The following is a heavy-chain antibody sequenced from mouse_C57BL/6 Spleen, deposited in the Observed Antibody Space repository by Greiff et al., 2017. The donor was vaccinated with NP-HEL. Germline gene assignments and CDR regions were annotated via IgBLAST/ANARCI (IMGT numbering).Heavy chain of an antibody. Sequence: VQLQESGAELVRPGASVTLSCKASGYTFTDYEMHWVKQTPVHGLEWIGAIDPETGGTAYNQKFKGKAILTADKSSSTAYMELRSLTSEDSAVYYCTRSGWLPRDYAMDYWGQGTSVTVSS. CDR2: IDPETGGT. D-gene: IGHD2-3*01. J-gene: IGHJ4*01. V-gene: IGHV1-15*01. CDR1: GYTFTDYE. CDR3: TRSGWLPRDYAMDY.